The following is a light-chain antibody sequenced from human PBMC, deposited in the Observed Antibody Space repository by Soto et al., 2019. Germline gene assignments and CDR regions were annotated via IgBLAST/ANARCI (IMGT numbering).Light chain of an antibody. V-gene: IGKV3-15*01. CDR1: QSVSSS. J-gene: IGKJ1*01. Sequence: ILMTPSPATLSLSPGEGAALSCRASQSVSSSLAWYQQRPGQAPRLLIYGASTRATGIPARFSGSGSGTEFTLTISSLQSEDFAVYFCQQYNIWPQTFGQGTKVDI. CDR3: QQYNIWPQT. CDR2: GAS.